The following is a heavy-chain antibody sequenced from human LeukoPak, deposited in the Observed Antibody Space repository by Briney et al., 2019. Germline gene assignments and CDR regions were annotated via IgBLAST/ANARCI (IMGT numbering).Heavy chain of an antibody. CDR1: GYTFTGYY. Sequence: ASVKVSCKASGYTFTGYYMHWVRQAPGQGLEWMGWINPNSGGTNYAQKFQGRVTMTRDTSISTAYMELSRLRSDDTAVYYCARESEMATITLGYYFDYWGQGTLVTVSS. V-gene: IGHV1-2*02. J-gene: IGHJ4*02. CDR3: ARESEMATITLGYYFDY. D-gene: IGHD5-24*01. CDR2: INPNSGGT.